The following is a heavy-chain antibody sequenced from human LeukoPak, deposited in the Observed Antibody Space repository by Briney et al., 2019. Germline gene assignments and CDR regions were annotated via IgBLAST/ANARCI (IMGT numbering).Heavy chain of an antibody. CDR3: ARGTLDIVVVPAANY. Sequence: PGGSLRLSCAASGFTFSSYWMSWVRQAPGKGLEGVANIKQDGSEKYYVDSVKGRFTISRNNAKNSLYLQMNSLRAEDTAVYYCARGTLDIVVVPAANYWGQGTLVTVSS. D-gene: IGHD2-2*03. CDR2: IKQDGSEK. J-gene: IGHJ4*02. V-gene: IGHV3-7*04. CDR1: GFTFSSYW.